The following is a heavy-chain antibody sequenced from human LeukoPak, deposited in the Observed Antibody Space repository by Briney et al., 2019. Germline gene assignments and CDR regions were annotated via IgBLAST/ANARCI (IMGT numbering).Heavy chain of an antibody. V-gene: IGHV4-4*09. J-gene: IGHJ4*02. CDR2: IYTSGST. D-gene: IGHD5-12*01. CDR3: ARCRGYDWRFDY. Sequence: SETLSLTCTVSGGSISSYYWSWIRQPPGKGLEWIGYIYTSGSTNYNPSLKSRVTISVDTSKNQCSLKLSSVTAADTAVYYGARCRGYDWRFDYWGQGTLVTVSS. CDR1: GGSISSYY.